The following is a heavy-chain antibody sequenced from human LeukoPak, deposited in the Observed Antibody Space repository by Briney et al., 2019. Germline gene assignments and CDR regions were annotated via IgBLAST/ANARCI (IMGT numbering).Heavy chain of an antibody. CDR3: ASSPRSGTFYYFDY. CDR1: GYTFTSYG. V-gene: IGHV1-18*01. Sequence: ASVKVSCKASGYTFTSYGISWVRQAPGQGLEWMGRISPYNGNTNYAQKLQGRVTMTTDTSTSTAYMELRSLRSDDTAVYYCASSPRSGTFYYFDYWGQGTLVTVSS. CDR2: ISPYNGNT. J-gene: IGHJ4*02.